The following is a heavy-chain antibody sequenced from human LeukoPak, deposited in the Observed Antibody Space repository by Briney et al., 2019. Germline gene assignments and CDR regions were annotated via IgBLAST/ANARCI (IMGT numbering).Heavy chain of an antibody. Sequence: GASVKVSCKASGGTFSSYAISWVQQAPGQGLEWMGGIIPIFGTANYAQKFQGRVTITTDESTSTAYMELSSLRSEDTAVYYCARSPRQLVQVRAFDIWGQGTMVTVSS. D-gene: IGHD6-6*01. CDR1: GGTFSSYA. J-gene: IGHJ3*02. CDR2: IIPIFGTA. CDR3: ARSPRQLVQVRAFDI. V-gene: IGHV1-69*05.